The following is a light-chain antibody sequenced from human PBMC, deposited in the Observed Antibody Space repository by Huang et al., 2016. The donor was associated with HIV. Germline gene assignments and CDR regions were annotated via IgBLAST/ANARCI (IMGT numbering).Light chain of an antibody. CDR2: AAS. CDR3: LQHYIFPPT. Sequence: AIQMTQSPSSLSASVGDRVPIPCRASQGVRNDLAWYHQRPGQAPKLLIYAASSLENGVPSKFSGSQSGTDFTLTISSLQPDYFATYYCLQHYIFPPTFGQGTRVEIK. V-gene: IGKV1-6*01. CDR1: QGVRND. J-gene: IGKJ1*01.